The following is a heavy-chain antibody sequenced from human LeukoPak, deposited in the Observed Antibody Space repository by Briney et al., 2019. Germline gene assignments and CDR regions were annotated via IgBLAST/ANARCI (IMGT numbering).Heavy chain of an antibody. CDR1: GFTFDDYG. Sequence: GGSLRLSCAASGFTFDDYGMSWVRQAPGKGLEWVSGIHWNGISTGYVDSVKGRFTISRDNAKNSLYLQMNSLRAEDTALYYCAREGDYGDYVAWGQGTLVTVSS. D-gene: IGHD4-17*01. V-gene: IGHV3-20*04. CDR3: AREGDYGDYVA. CDR2: IHWNGIST. J-gene: IGHJ1*01.